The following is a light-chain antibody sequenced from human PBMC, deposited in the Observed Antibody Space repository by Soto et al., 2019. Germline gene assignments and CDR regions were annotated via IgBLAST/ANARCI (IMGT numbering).Light chain of an antibody. J-gene: IGKJ5*01. V-gene: IGKV1-5*01. CDR1: QSISSW. Sequence: DIKMPQSPSTLSASVGDRVTITCRASQSISSWLAWYQQKPGKATKLLIYDASSLESGVPQRFSGSGSGTEFTLTISSLQTDEFSTYYCQKANSFPITVGQGTRLEIK. CDR2: DAS. CDR3: QKANSFPIT.